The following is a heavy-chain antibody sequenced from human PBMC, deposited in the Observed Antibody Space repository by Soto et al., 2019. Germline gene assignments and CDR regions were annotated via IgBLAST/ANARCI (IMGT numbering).Heavy chain of an antibody. Sequence: ASVKVSCKASGYTFTRYGISWVRQAPGQGLEWMGWISAYNGNTNYAQKFQGRVTMTTDTSTSTAYMELRSLRSDDTAVYYCAEGGYDFWSGYYKERWFDPWGQGTLVTVSS. CDR2: ISAYNGNT. CDR3: AEGGYDFWSGYYKERWFDP. V-gene: IGHV1-18*01. D-gene: IGHD3-3*01. J-gene: IGHJ5*02. CDR1: GYTFTRYG.